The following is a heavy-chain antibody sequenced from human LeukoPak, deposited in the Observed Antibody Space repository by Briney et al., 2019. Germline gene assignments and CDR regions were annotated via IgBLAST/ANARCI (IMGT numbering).Heavy chain of an antibody. V-gene: IGHV3-23*01. J-gene: IGHJ4*02. D-gene: IGHD2-2*01. CDR1: GFTFSSYG. CDR2: ISGSGGST. CDR3: ARPRGCGSSRCNNFDY. Sequence: GGTLRLSCAASGFTFSSYGMSWVRQAPGKGLEWVSAISGSGGSTYYADSVKGRFTISRDNSKNTLYLQMNRLRAEDTAVYYCARPRGCGSSRCNNFDYWGQGTLVTVSS.